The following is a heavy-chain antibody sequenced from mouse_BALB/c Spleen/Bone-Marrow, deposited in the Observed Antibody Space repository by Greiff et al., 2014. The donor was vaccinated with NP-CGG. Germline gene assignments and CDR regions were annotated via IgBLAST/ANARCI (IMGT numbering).Heavy chain of an antibody. Sequence: QVQLQQSGAELVKPGASVKLSCKSSGYTFTSYSMYWVKQRPGQGLEWIGGIDPSNGGTNFNEKFKSKATLTVDKSSSTAYMQLSSLTSEDSAVYYCTREGTFFAYWGQGTQVTVSA. CDR3: TREGTFFAY. D-gene: IGHD3-3*01. CDR2: IDPSNGGT. J-gene: IGHJ3*01. V-gene: IGHV1S81*02. CDR1: GYTFTSYS.